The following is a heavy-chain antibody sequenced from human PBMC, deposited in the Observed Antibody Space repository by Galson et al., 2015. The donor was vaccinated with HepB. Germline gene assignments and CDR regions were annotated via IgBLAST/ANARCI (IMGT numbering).Heavy chain of an antibody. D-gene: IGHD3-16*01. V-gene: IGHV3-9*01. Sequence: SLRLSCAASGFTFDDYAMHWVRQAPGKGLEWVSSISWNSGRIGYVDSVKGRFTISRDNAKKYLYLQMNSLRAEDTALYYCVKDRGARGIMNAFDIWGQGTMVTVSS. CDR3: VKDRGARGIMNAFDI. J-gene: IGHJ3*02. CDR1: GFTFDDYA. CDR2: ISWNSGRI.